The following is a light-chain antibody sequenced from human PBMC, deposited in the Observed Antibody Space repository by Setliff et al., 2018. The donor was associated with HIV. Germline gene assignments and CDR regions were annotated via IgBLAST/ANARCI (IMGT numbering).Light chain of an antibody. Sequence: QSVLTQPPSVSGAPGQRVTISCTGSSSNIGAGYDVHWYQQLPGTAPKLLIYGNSNRPSGVPDRFSGSKSGTSASLAITGLQAEDETDYYCSSYTSISIVVFGGGTK. J-gene: IGLJ2*01. CDR3: SSYTSISIVV. V-gene: IGLV1-40*01. CDR2: GNS. CDR1: SSNIGAGYD.